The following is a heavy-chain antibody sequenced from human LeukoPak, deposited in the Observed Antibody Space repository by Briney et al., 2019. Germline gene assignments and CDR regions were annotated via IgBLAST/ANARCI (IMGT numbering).Heavy chain of an antibody. J-gene: IGHJ4*02. V-gene: IGHV3-11*01. D-gene: IGHD4-23*01. CDR3: ARTYGGYSDY. CDR2: ISYIGNTI. Sequence: GGSLRLSCAASGFTFSDFYMTWIRQAPGKGLEWVSYISYIGNTIHYADSVKGRFTISRDNAKNSLYLQMNSLRAEDTAVYYCARTYGGYSDYWGQGTLVTVSS. CDR1: GFTFSDFY.